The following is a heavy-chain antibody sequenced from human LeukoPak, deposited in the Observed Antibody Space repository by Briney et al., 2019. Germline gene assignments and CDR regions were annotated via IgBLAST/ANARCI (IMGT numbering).Heavy chain of an antibody. D-gene: IGHD6-13*01. CDR1: GFTFSDYY. V-gene: IGHV3-11*05. Sequence: PGGSLRLSCAASGFTFSDYYMSWIRQAPGKGLEWVSYISSSSSYTNYADSVKGRFTISRDNAKNSLYLQMNSLRAEDTAVYYCARGLITGAAGTYYYYGMDVWGQGTTVTVSS. CDR3: ARGLITGAAGTYYYYGMDV. J-gene: IGHJ6*02. CDR2: ISSSSSYT.